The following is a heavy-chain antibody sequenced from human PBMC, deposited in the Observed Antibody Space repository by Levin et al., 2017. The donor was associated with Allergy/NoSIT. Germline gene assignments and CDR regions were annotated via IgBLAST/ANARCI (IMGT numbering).Heavy chain of an antibody. CDR1: GFTFSSYW. CDR2: INSDGSST. CDR3: ARGSIAARGDAFDI. J-gene: IGHJ3*02. D-gene: IGHD6-6*01. Sequence: ASVKVSCAASGFTFSSYWMHWVRQAPGKGLVCVSRINSDGSSTSYADSVKGRFTISRDNAKNTLYLQMNSLRAEDTAIYYCARGSIAARGDAFDIWGQGTMVTVSS. V-gene: IGHV3-74*01.